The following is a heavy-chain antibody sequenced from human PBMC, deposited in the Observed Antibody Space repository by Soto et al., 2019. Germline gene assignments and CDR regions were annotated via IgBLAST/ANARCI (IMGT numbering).Heavy chain of an antibody. CDR3: VREDDGGDRDYYGLDV. J-gene: IGHJ6*02. Sequence: QVQLQESDPGLVRPSQTLSLTCTVSGGSISVEHYHWTWIRQPPGKGLEWIGYIHYSGSFYYNPSLQSRLSMSVDTSKNLFSLKLASVTAADTAVYFCVREDDGGDRDYYGLDVWGQGTTVTVSS. CDR1: GGSISVEHYH. D-gene: IGHD2-21*02. V-gene: IGHV4-30-4*01. CDR2: IHYSGSF.